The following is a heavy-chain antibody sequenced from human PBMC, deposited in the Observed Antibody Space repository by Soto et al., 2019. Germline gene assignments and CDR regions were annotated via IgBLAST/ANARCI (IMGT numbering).Heavy chain of an antibody. J-gene: IGHJ4*02. Sequence: QVQLQESGPGLVKPSGTLSLTCAVSGASISSSDWWTWVRQPPGKGLEWIAEIHHSGSTNHNPSLKIRVTISVYKSKNQFSLRLSSVTAADTAVYYCARGLVVAPAALALDYWGQGTLVTVSS. CDR2: IHHSGST. D-gene: IGHD2-2*01. CDR1: GASISSSDW. CDR3: ARGLVVAPAALALDY. V-gene: IGHV4-4*02.